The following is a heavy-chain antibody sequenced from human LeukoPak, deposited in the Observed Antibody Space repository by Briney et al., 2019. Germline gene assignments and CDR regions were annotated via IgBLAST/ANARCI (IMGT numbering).Heavy chain of an antibody. Sequence: GGSLRLSCAASGFTFSTYWMSWVRQAPGKGLEWVGNIKQDGSEKYYVDSVKGRFNIPRDNAKNSLYLQMISLRAEDTALYYCARISGSGSSYYFDWWGQGTLVTVSS. CDR2: IKQDGSEK. J-gene: IGHJ4*02. CDR3: ARISGSGSSYYFDW. CDR1: GFTFSTYW. D-gene: IGHD3-10*01. V-gene: IGHV3-7*01.